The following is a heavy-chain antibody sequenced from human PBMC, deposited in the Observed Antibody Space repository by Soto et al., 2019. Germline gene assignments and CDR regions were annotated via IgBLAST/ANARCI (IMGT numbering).Heavy chain of an antibody. J-gene: IGHJ6*02. CDR1: GFTFSSYD. CDR2: IGTAGDT. V-gene: IGHV3-13*01. CDR3: ARDQASSLHYYYYGMDV. Sequence: GGSLRLSCAASGFTFSSYDMHWVRQATGKGLEWVSAIGTAGDTYYPGSVKGRFTISRENAKNSLYLQMNSLRAEDTAVYYCARDQASSLHYYYYGMDVWGQGTTVTVSS. D-gene: IGHD6-13*01.